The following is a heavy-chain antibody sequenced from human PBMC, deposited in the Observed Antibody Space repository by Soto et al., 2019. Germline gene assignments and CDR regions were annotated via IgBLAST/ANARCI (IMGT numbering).Heavy chain of an antibody. D-gene: IGHD6-19*01. CDR1: GGSISSSSYY. CDR3: ARHTIYRIAVAGILAAFDI. Sequence: QLQLQESGPGLVKPSETLSLTCTVSGGSISSSSYYWGWIRQPPGKGLEWIGSIYYSGSTYYNPSLQSRVTISVDTSKNQFSLKLSSVTAADTAVYYCARHTIYRIAVAGILAAFDIWGQGTMVTVSS. CDR2: IYYSGST. V-gene: IGHV4-39*01. J-gene: IGHJ3*02.